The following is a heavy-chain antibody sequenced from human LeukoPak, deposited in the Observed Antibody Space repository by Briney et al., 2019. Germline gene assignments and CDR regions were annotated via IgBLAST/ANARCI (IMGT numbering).Heavy chain of an antibody. D-gene: IGHD3-3*01. CDR3: ARAYDFWSRCGFDP. J-gene: IGHJ5*02. CDR2: ISTSSSYI. V-gene: IGHV3-21*01. CDR1: GFTFSSYS. Sequence: PGGSLRLSCAASGFTFSSYSMNWVRQAPGKGLEWVSSISTSSSYIYYADSVKGRFTISRDNAKNSLYLQMNSLRADDTAVYYCARAYDFWSRCGFDPWGQGTLVTVSS.